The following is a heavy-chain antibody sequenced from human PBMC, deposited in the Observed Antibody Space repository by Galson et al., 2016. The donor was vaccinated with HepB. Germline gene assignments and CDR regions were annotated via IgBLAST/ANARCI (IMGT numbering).Heavy chain of an antibody. Sequence: SETLSLTCTVSGGSIRSRSHYWSWIRQPPGKGLEWIGNIFYSGNTYYNPSLRSRVTISINTSKNQFSLKLSSVTAADTAVFYCARLEVLFDHDDSSVPGGWWFDPWGQGTLVTVSS. CDR3: ARLEVLFDHDDSSVPGGWWFDP. V-gene: IGHV4-39*01. D-gene: IGHD3-22*01. CDR1: GGSIRSRSHY. J-gene: IGHJ5*02. CDR2: IFYSGNT.